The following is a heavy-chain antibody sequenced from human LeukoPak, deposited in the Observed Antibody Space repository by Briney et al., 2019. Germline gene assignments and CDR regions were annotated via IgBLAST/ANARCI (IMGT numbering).Heavy chain of an antibody. D-gene: IGHD3-10*01. V-gene: IGHV5-51*01. CDR3: ARLGYYGSGSYYNGLYYFDY. J-gene: IGHJ4*02. Sequence: GESLKISCKGSGYSFTSYWIGWVRQMPGKGLEWMGIIYPGDSDTRYSPSFQGQVTISADESISTAYLQWSSLKASDTAMYYCARLGYYGSGSYYNGLYYFDYWGQGTLVTVSS. CDR2: IYPGDSDT. CDR1: GYSFTSYW.